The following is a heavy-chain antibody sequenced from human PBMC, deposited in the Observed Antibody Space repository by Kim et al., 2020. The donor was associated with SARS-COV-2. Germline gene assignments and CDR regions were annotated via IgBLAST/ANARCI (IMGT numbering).Heavy chain of an antibody. CDR3: AKGHDFWSGYLDY. D-gene: IGHD3-3*01. Sequence: GGSLRLSCAASGFTFGDYAMHWVRQAPGKGLEWVSGISWNSGSIGYADSVKGRFTISRDNAKNSLYLQMNSLRAEDTALYYCAKGHDFWSGYLDYWGQGTLVTVSS. J-gene: IGHJ4*02. V-gene: IGHV3-9*01. CDR1: GFTFGDYA. CDR2: ISWNSGSI.